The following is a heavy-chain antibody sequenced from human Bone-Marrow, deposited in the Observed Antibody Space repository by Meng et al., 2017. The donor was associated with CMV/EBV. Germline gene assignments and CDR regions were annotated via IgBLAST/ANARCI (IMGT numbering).Heavy chain of an antibody. D-gene: IGHD1-7*01. CDR2: IRSSGSII. Sequence: GGSLRLSCAASGFSFSDYYMNWIRQAPGKGLEWVSYIRSSGSIIYYADSVKGRFTISRDNAKNSLYLQMNSLRAEDTAVYYCARGGTTIYYYYGMDVWGQGTTVTGSS. J-gene: IGHJ6*01. V-gene: IGHV3-11*04. CDR3: ARGGTTIYYYYGMDV. CDR1: GFSFSDYY.